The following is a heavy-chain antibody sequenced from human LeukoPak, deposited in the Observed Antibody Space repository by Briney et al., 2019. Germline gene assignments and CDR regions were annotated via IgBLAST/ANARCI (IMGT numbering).Heavy chain of an antibody. V-gene: IGHV1-2*02. D-gene: IGHD3-10*01. CDR1: GYTFTGYY. Sequence: ASVKVSCKASGYTFTGYYMHWVRQAPGQGLEWMGWINPNSGGTNYAQKFQGRVTMTRNTSISTAYMELSSLRSEDTAVYYCARGRPMVRGVRDWGQGTLVTVSS. CDR3: ARGRPMVRGVRD. J-gene: IGHJ4*02. CDR2: INPNSGGT.